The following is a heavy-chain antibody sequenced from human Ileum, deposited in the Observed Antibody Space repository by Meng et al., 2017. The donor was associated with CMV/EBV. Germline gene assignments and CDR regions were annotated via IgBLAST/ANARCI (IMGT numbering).Heavy chain of an antibody. Sequence: PGAGTRIVNPWGTLSLTFTVSGGSISSSSYYWGWIRQPPGKGLEWIGSIYYSGSTYYNPSLKSRVTISVDTSKNQFSLKLSSVTAADTAVYYCARVDMGGTRPAYWGQGTLVTVSS. D-gene: IGHD6-19*01. CDR1: GGSISSSSYY. CDR3: ARVDMGGTRPAY. J-gene: IGHJ4*02. V-gene: IGHV4-39*07. CDR2: IYYSGST.